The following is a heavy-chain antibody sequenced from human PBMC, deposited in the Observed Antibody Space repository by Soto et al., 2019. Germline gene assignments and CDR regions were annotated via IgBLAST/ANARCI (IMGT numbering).Heavy chain of an antibody. CDR3: VGGLITRGAALDY. CDR1: GFTFSSHG. Sequence: EVQLVESGGGLVQPGGSLRLSCAASGFTFSSHGMHWVRQAPGEGLEWVSYISNSTSIIYYADSVKGRFTISRDNAKNSLYLQMNSLRAEDTAVYYCVGGLITRGAALDYWGQGTLVTVSS. CDR2: ISNSTSII. V-gene: IGHV3-48*01. D-gene: IGHD1-20*01. J-gene: IGHJ4*02.